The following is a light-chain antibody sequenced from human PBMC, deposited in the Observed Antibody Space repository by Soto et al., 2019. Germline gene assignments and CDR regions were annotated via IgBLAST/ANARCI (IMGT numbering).Light chain of an antibody. V-gene: IGLV1-44*01. J-gene: IGLJ1*01. CDR1: NSNIGRFT. Sequence: QSGLTQPPSVSVTPGHRVTISCSGSNSNIGRFTVNWYQHLPGMAPKVLIYTDNQRPSGVPDRFSGSKSGTSASLAISGLQSEDEADYYCVTWDESLNSRVFGTGTKVTVL. CDR2: TDN. CDR3: VTWDESLNSRV.